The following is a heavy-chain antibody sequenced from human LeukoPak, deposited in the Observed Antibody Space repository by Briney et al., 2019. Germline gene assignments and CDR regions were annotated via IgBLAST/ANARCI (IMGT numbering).Heavy chain of an antibody. J-gene: IGHJ4*02. CDR2: LFSGGDT. Sequence: GGSLRHSCTAYGFTVRSKYMSWLRQAPGKGLEWISVLFSGGDTYYADSGKGRFTISRDDSKNTLWLQMNNLRAEDTAVYYCARALVDGYHDFWGQGTLVTVSS. D-gene: IGHD5-24*01. CDR3: ARALVDGYHDF. CDR1: GFTVRSKY. V-gene: IGHV3-66*01.